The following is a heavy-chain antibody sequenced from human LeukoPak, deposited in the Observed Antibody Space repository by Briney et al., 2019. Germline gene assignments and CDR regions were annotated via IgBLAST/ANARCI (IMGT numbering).Heavy chain of an antibody. CDR1: GFSFNNYA. V-gene: IGHV3-23*01. D-gene: IGHD2-2*01. CDR3: AKDLPPAAIPPRPAFDI. CDR2: ITDSGGDT. Sequence: PGGSLRLSCAASGFSFNNYAMSWVRQAPGKGLEWVSAITDSGGDTYHADSVKGRFTISRDNSRNTLYLQMNSLRAEDTAVYYCAKDLPPAAIPPRPAFDIWGQGTMVTVSS. J-gene: IGHJ3*02.